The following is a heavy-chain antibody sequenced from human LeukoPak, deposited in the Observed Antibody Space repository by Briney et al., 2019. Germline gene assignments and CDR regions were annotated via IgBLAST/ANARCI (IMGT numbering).Heavy chain of an antibody. CDR3: AKDPARWLQFGYFDY. CDR2: ISYDGSNK. V-gene: IGHV3-30*18. CDR1: GFTFSSYG. D-gene: IGHD5-12*01. J-gene: IGHJ4*02. Sequence: GGSLRPSCAASGFTFSSYGMHWVRQAPGKGLEWVAVISYDGSNKFYADSVKGRFTISRDNSKNTLYLQMNSLRAEDTALYYCAKDPARWLQFGYFDYWGQGTLVTVSS.